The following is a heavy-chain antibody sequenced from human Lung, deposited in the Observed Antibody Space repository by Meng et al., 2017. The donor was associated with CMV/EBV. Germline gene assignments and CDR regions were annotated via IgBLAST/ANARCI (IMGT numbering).Heavy chain of an antibody. CDR2: IGADNGNT. Sequence: KASGYHFGIFGITWVRQAPGQGLEWVGWIGADNGNTNYAQKFQGRVTLTTDTSTRTAYMDLGGLRSDDSAVYYCARAGAAVTTHFDFWGQGTLVTVSS. J-gene: IGHJ4*02. CDR1: GYHFGIFG. CDR3: ARAGAAVTTHFDF. V-gene: IGHV1-18*01. D-gene: IGHD4-17*01.